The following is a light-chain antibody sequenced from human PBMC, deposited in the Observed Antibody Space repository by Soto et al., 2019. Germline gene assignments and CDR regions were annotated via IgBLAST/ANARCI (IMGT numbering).Light chain of an antibody. CDR1: SSNIGSNT. CDR2: GNY. Sequence: QAVVTQPPSASGTPGQRVTISCSGSSSNIGSNTVNWYQHLPGTAPKLLIYGNYQRPSGVPDRFSGSKSGTSASLAISGLQSEDETDYYCAAWDDSLNGPVFGGGTQLTVL. CDR3: AAWDDSLNGPV. J-gene: IGLJ7*01. V-gene: IGLV1-44*01.